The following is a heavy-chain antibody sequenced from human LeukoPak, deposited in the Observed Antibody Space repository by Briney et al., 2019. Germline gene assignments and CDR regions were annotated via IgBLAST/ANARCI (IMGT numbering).Heavy chain of an antibody. V-gene: IGHV1-2*02. CDR3: ARDSSGWLHFDY. Sequence: ASVRVSCKASGYTFTGYYMHWVRQAPGQGLEWMGWINPNSGGTNYAQKFQGRFTMTRDTSISTAYMELSRLRSDDTAVYYCARDSSGWLHFDYWGQGTLVTVSS. CDR1: GYTFTGYY. J-gene: IGHJ4*02. D-gene: IGHD6-19*01. CDR2: INPNSGGT.